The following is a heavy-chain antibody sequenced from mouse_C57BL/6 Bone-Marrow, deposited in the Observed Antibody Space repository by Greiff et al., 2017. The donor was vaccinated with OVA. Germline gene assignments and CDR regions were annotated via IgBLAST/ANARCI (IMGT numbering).Heavy chain of an antibody. Sequence: VQLQQSGAELARPGASVKLSCKASGYTFTSYGLSWVKQITGQGLEWIGEIYPRSGNTYYNEKFKGKATLTADKSSSAAYVELRSLTCEDSAVYCCARRAWFAFWGRETRVTVST. D-gene: IGHD3-3*01. J-gene: IGHJ3*01. CDR2: IYPRSGNT. CDR1: GYTFTSYG. V-gene: IGHV1-81*01. CDR3: ARRAWFAF.